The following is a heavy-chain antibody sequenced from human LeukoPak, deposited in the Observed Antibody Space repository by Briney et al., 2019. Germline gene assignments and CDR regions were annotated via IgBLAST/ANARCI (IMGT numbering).Heavy chain of an antibody. CDR1: GFTFSNYW. V-gene: IGHV3-7*02. Sequence: NPGGSLRLSCAASGFTFSNYWMTWVRQAPGRGLEWVANIRQDGSEKYYADSVKGRFTISRDNSKNTLYLQMNSLRAEDTAVYYCAKSSNSYWSGYLLGTLGFDYWGQGTLVTVSS. J-gene: IGHJ4*02. D-gene: IGHD3-3*01. CDR2: IRQDGSEK. CDR3: AKSSNSYWSGYLLGTLGFDY.